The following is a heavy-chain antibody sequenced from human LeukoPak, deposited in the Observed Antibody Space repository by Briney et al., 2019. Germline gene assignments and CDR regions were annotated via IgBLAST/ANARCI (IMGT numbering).Heavy chain of an antibody. J-gene: IGHJ4*02. V-gene: IGHV1-18*01. D-gene: IGHD7-27*01. CDR2: ISAYNGNT. Sequence: ASVKVSCKASGYTFTSYGISWVRQAPGQGLEWMGWISAYNGNTNYAQKLQGRVTMTRDTSTSTVYMELSSLRSEDTAVYYCARDLPSTNWGFVDYWGQGTLVTVSS. CDR1: GYTFTSYG. CDR3: ARDLPSTNWGFVDY.